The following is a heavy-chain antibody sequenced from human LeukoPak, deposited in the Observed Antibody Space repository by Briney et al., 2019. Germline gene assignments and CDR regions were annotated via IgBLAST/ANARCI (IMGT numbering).Heavy chain of an antibody. J-gene: IGHJ4*02. D-gene: IGHD3-22*01. CDR1: GFTFSDYY. CDR3: ARGGPTNGYYYEGSVYLDY. CDR2: ISSSGSTI. Sequence: PGGSLRLSCAASGFTFSDYYMSWIRQAPGKGLEWVSYISSSGSTIYYADSVKGRFTISRDNAKNSLYLQMNSLRAEDTAVYYWARGGPTNGYYYEGSVYLDYWGRGTVVAVSS. V-gene: IGHV3-11*01.